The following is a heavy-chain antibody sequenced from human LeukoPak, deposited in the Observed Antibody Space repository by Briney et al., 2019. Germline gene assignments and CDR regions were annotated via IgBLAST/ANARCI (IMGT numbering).Heavy chain of an antibody. J-gene: IGHJ5*02. Sequence: PSETLSLTCTVSGGSISSGSYSWSWIRQPAGKGLEWIGRFHISGSTNYNPSLKSRVTMSVDTSKNQFSLKLSSVTAADTAVYYCARERPYATINRHDNWFDPWGQGTLVTVSS. CDR1: GGSISSGSYS. V-gene: IGHV4-61*02. D-gene: IGHD5-12*01. CDR3: ARERPYATINRHDNWFDP. CDR2: FHISGST.